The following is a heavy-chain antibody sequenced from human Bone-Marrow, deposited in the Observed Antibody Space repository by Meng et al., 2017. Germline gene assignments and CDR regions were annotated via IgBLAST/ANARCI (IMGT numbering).Heavy chain of an antibody. CDR1: GGSITSSNYY. J-gene: IGHJ4*02. D-gene: IGHD6-13*01. CDR2: MYYSGNT. V-gene: IGHV4-39*07. Sequence: QLQLTESGPGQVKPSETLSLIRTVSGGSITSSNYYWGWIRQPPGKGLEWIGSMYYSGNTNYNPSLKSRVAMSVDKSKNQFSLRLSSVTAADTAVYYCARARSSSWSFDYWGQGTLVTVSS. CDR3: ARARSSSWSFDY.